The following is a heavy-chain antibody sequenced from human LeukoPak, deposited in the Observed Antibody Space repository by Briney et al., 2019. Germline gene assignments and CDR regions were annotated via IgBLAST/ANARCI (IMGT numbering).Heavy chain of an antibody. CDR1: GGSISSYY. J-gene: IGHJ3*02. CDR3: ARSSDQHDYGDYNDACDI. Sequence: PSETLSLTCTVSGGSISSYYWSWIRQPPGKGLEWIGYIYYSGSTNYNPSLKSRVTISVDTSKNQFSLKLSSVTAADTAVYYCARSSDQHDYGDYNDACDIWGQGTMVTVSS. CDR2: IYYSGST. D-gene: IGHD4-17*01. V-gene: IGHV4-59*01.